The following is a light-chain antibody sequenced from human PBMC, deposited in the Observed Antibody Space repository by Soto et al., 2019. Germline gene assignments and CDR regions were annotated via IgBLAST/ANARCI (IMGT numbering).Light chain of an antibody. V-gene: IGKV3-20*01. Sequence: EIVLTQSPGTLSLSPGERATLSCWTSQSVSSSYLAWYQQKPGQAPRLLIYGASTRATGIPARFSGSGSGTEFALTISSLQSEDFATYYCQPYETFSPWTFGQGTKVDNK. CDR3: QPYETFSPWT. CDR1: QSVSSSY. J-gene: IGKJ1*01. CDR2: GAS.